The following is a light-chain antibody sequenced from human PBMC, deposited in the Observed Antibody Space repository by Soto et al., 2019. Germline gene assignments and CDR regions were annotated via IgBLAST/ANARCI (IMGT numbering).Light chain of an antibody. Sequence: DIQMPQSPSSLSASVGDRVTITCQASQDISNYLNWYQQKPGKAPKLLIYDASNLETGVPSRFSESGSGTDFTFTISSLQPEDIATYYCQQYDNLPITFGQGTRLEIK. CDR1: QDISNY. J-gene: IGKJ5*01. CDR2: DAS. CDR3: QQYDNLPIT. V-gene: IGKV1-33*01.